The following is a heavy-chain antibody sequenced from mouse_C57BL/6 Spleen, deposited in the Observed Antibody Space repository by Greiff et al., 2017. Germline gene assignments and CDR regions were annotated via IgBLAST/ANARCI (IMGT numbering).Heavy chain of an antibody. CDR1: GYSITSDY. CDR2: ISYSGST. CDR3: AKSTYYYGSSGYYFDY. D-gene: IGHD1-1*01. Sequence: EVQLVESGPGLAKPSQTLSLTCSVTGYSITSDYWNWIRKFPGNKLEYMGYISYSGSTYYNPSLKSRISITRDTSKNQYYLQLNSVTTEDTATYYCAKSTYYYGSSGYYFDYWGQGTTLTVSS. V-gene: IGHV3-8*01. J-gene: IGHJ2*01.